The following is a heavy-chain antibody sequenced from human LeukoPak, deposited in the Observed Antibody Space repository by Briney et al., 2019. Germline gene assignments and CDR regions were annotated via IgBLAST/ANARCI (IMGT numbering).Heavy chain of an antibody. CDR3: LRGLAPVAEMVTVGGY. V-gene: IGHV1-69*06. CDR1: GGTFSTYP. J-gene: IGHJ4*02. Sequence: SVKLSRSASGGTFSTYPITWVRQPPGQGLEWMGTFTPSFGTANYAQAFQGRLTFTVDKSTTTAYMDLNSLRSEDTAVYFCLRGLAPVAEMVTVGGYWGQGNLVTVSS. CDR2: FTPSFGTA. D-gene: IGHD5-24*01.